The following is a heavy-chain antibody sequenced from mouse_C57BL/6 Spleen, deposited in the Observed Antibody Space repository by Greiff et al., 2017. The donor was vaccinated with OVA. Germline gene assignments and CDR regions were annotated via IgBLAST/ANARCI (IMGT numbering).Heavy chain of an antibody. D-gene: IGHD3-3*01. CDR1: GYTFTDYY. J-gene: IGHJ2*01. CDR3: ARGGDAGFDY. CDR2: IYPGSGNT. V-gene: IGHV1-76*01. Sequence: QVQLQQSGAELVRPGASVKLSCKASGYTFTDYYINWVKQRPGQGLEWIARIYPGSGNTYYNEKVKGKATLTAEKSSSTAYMQLSSLTSEDSAVYVCARGGDAGFDYWGQGTTLTVSS.